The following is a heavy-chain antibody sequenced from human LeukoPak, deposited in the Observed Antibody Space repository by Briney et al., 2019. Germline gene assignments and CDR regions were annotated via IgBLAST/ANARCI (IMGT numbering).Heavy chain of an antibody. CDR1: GGSISSYY. Sequence: SETLSLTCTVSGGSISSYYWSWIRQPPGKGLEWIGYIYYSGSTNYNPSLKSRVTISVDTSKNQFSLKLSSVTAADTAVYYCATVTIFGVVNHWGQGTLVTVSS. J-gene: IGHJ5*02. CDR2: IYYSGST. CDR3: ATVTIFGVVNH. V-gene: IGHV4-59*01. D-gene: IGHD3-3*01.